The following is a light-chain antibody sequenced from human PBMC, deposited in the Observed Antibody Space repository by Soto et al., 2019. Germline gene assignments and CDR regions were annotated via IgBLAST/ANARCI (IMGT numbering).Light chain of an antibody. CDR3: GTWDSSMSAVV. CDR2: DNN. Sequence: QSVLTQPPSVSAAPGPKVTISCSGSSSKIGNNYVSWYQQLPGTAPKLLIYDNNKRPSGIPDRFSGSKSGTSATLGITGLRTGDEADYYCGTWDSSMSAVVFGGGTKPTVL. CDR1: SSKIGNNY. V-gene: IGLV1-51*01. J-gene: IGLJ2*01.